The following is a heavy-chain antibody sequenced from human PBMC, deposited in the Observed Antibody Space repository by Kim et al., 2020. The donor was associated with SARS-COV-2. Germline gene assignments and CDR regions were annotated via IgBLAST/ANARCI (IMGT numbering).Heavy chain of an antibody. CDR1: GGSFSGYY. CDR3: ARGLVAGFPRGSYFDY. V-gene: IGHV4-34*01. J-gene: IGHJ4*02. CDR2: INHSGST. D-gene: IGHD6-19*01. Sequence: SETLSLTCAVYGGSFSGYYWSWIRQPPGKGLEWIGEINHSGSTNYNPSLKSRVTISVDTSKNQFSLKLSSVTAADTAVYYCARGLVAGFPRGSYFDYWGQGTLVTVSS.